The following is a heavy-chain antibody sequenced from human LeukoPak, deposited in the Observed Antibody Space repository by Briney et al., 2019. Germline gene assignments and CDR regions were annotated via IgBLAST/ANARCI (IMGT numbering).Heavy chain of an antibody. CDR3: ARDCWDYGSGSYCGIDY. Sequence: SVKVSCKASGGTFSSYAISWVRQAPGQGLEWMGGIIPIFGTANYAQKFQGRVTITADESTSTAYMELSSLRSEDTTVYYCARDCWDYGSGSYCGIDYWGQGTLVTVSS. CDR1: GGTFSSYA. V-gene: IGHV1-69*13. J-gene: IGHJ4*02. CDR2: IIPIFGTA. D-gene: IGHD3-10*01.